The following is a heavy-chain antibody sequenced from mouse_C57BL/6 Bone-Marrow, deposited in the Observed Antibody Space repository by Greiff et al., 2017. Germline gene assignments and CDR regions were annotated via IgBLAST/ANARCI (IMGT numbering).Heavy chain of an antibody. D-gene: IGHD3-2*02. CDR2: ISSGGSYT. CDR1: GFTFSSYG. Sequence: EVKLLESGGDLVKPGGSLKLSCAASGFTFSSYGMSWVRQTPDKRLEWVATISSGGSYTYYTDSVKGRFTISTDNAKNTLYLQMSSLKSEDSAMYYCARETAQATGYSMDDWGQGTSVTVSS. V-gene: IGHV5-6*01. J-gene: IGHJ4*01. CDR3: ARETAQATGYSMDD.